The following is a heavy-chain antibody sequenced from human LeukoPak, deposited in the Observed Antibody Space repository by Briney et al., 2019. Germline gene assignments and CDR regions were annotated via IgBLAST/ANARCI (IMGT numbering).Heavy chain of an antibody. CDR2: IITIFGKA. V-gene: IGHV1-69*05. D-gene: IGHD2-2*01. J-gene: IGHJ1*01. CDR3: ARGFRSSSLQH. CDR1: GGTFISYA. Sequence: SVKLSCKASGGTFISYAISWVRQAPGQGLEWRGGIITIFGKANYAQKFQGRVTITTDESTSTDYMELSSMRSEDTAVYYCARGFRSSSLQHWGQGTLVTVSS.